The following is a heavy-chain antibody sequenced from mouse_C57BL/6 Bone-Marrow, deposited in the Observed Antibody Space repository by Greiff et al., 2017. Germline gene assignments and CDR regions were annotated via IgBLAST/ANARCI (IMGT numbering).Heavy chain of an antibody. CDR1: GYTFTSYW. CDR2: IHPSDSDT. CDR3: AIAITTVVDYYAMDY. J-gene: IGHJ4*01. D-gene: IGHD1-1*01. V-gene: IGHV1-74*01. Sequence: QVQLQQPGAELVKPGASVKVSCKASGYTFTSYWMHWVKQRPGQGLEWIGRIHPSDSDTNYNQKFKGKATLTVDKSSSTAYMQLSSLTSEDSAVYYCAIAITTVVDYYAMDYWGQGTSVTVSS.